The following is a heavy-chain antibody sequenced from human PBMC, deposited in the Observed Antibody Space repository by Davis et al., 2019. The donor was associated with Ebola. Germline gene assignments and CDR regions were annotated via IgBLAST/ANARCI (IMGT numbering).Heavy chain of an antibody. J-gene: IGHJ4*02. Sequence: GSLRLSCTVSGGSISSSSYYWGWIRQPPGKGLEWIGSIYYSGSTYYNPSLKSRVTISVDTSKNQFSLKLNFVTAADTAVYYCARVLGGYESIDYWGQGTLVTVSS. CDR1: GGSISSSSYY. V-gene: IGHV4-39*01. D-gene: IGHD5-12*01. CDR3: ARVLGGYESIDY. CDR2: IYYSGST.